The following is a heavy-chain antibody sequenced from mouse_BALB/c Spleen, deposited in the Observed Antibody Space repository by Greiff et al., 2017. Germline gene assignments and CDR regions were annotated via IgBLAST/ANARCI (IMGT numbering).Heavy chain of an antibody. CDR2: ISDGGSYT. J-gene: IGHJ3*01. CDR1: GFTFSDYY. V-gene: IGHV5-4*02. CDR3: ARDKGRP. Sequence: EVMLVESGGGLVKPGGSLKLSCAASGFTFSDYYMYWVRQTPEKRLEWVATISDGGSYTYYPDSVKGRFTISRDNAKNNLYLQMSSLKSEDTAMYYCARDKGRPWGQGTLVTVSA.